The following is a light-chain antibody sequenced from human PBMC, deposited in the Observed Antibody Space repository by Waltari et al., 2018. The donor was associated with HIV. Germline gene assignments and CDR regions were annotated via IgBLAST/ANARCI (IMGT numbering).Light chain of an antibody. J-gene: IGLJ2*01. CDR1: RPNIGNNY. CDR3: GTWDSSLSAGV. CDR2: DNN. Sequence: QSVLTPPPSVSAAPGQQVTLSCPGSRPNIGNNYVSWYQQFPGTAPKLLIYDNNKRPSGIPDRFSGSKSGTSATLGITGLQTGDEADYYCGTWDSSLSAGVFGGGTKLTVL. V-gene: IGLV1-51*01.